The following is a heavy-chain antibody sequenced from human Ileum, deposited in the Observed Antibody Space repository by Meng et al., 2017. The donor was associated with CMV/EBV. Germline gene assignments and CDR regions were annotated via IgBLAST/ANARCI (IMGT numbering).Heavy chain of an antibody. V-gene: IGHV3-30*02. Sequence: GESLKISCTASGLTFSSYGMHWVRQAPGKGLEWVALIRDDGSRQWYGDSAKGRFTISRDNSKKTVYLEMNSLRPEDTAMYYCAKGCNADCFYLEYWGPGTPVTVSS. CDR3: AKGCNADCFYLEY. D-gene: IGHD3-16*01. J-gene: IGHJ4*02. CDR1: GLTFSSYG. CDR2: IRDDGSRQ.